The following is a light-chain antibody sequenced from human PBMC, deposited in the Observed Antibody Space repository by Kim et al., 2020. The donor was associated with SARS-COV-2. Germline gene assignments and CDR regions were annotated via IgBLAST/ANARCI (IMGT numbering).Light chain of an antibody. CDR1: SSDVGGYNS. J-gene: IGLJ3*02. V-gene: IGLV2-14*03. CDR2: DFY. Sequence: QSALTQPASVSGSPGQSITISCTGTSSDVGGYNSVSWYQQHPGKAPTLIVYDFYNRPSGVSNRFSGSKSGNSASLTISGLQAEDEADYYCSSYTSRSTWVFGGGTKLTVL. CDR3: SSYTSRSTWV.